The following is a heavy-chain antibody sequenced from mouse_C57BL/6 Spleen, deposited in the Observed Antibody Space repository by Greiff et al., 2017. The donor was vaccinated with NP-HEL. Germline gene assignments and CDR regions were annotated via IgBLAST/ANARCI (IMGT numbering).Heavy chain of an antibody. J-gene: IGHJ1*03. V-gene: IGHV1-69*01. CDR1: GYTFTSYW. CDR2: IDPSDSYT. CDR3: ARGLRWYFDV. D-gene: IGHD2-4*01. Sequence: QVQLQQPGAELVMPGASVKLSCKASGYTFTSYWMHWVKQRPGQGLEWIGEIDPSDSYTNYNQKFKGKSTLTVDKSSSTAYMQLSRLTSEDSAVYYCARGLRWYFDVWGTGTTVTVSS.